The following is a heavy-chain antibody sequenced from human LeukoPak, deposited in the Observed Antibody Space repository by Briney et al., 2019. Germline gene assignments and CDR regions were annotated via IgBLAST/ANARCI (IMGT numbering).Heavy chain of an antibody. CDR1: GFTFSNYW. CDR3: ARGSGYSYGFTGRERTKSRLDY. V-gene: IGHV3-7*01. Sequence: PGGSLRLSCAASGFTFSNYWMTWVRQAPGMGLEWVANIKEDGSEKYYVDSVKGRFTISRDNSKNTLYLQMNSLRAEDTAVYYCARGSGYSYGFTGRERTKSRLDYWGQGTLVTVSS. CDR2: IKEDGSEK. J-gene: IGHJ4*02. D-gene: IGHD5-18*01.